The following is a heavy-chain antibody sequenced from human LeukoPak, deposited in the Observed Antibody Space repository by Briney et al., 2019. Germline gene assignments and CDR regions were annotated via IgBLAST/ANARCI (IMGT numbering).Heavy chain of an antibody. CDR1: GLTVTGNH. J-gene: IGHJ6*02. V-gene: IGHV3-66*01. CDR2: TYSGGTS. CDR3: ARDRAAADYYYYYGMDV. D-gene: IGHD6-13*01. Sequence: PGGSLRLSCAASGLTVTGNHMTWVRQAPGKGLEWVSVTYSGGTSYYSDSVKGRFTISRDNAKNSLYLQMNSLRAEDTAVYYCARDRAAADYYYYYGMDVWGQGTTVTVSS.